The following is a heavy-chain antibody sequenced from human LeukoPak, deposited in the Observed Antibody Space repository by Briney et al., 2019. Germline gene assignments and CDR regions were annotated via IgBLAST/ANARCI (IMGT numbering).Heavy chain of an antibody. D-gene: IGHD3-22*01. CDR1: GYTFTGYY. CDR2: INPNSGGT. Sequence: GASVKVSCKASGYTFTGYYMHWVRQAPGQGLEWMGWINPNSGGTNYAQKFQGRVTMTRDTSINTAYMELSRLRSDDTAVYYCARSLTYYFDSSGFYSRAFDFWGQGTLVTVSS. J-gene: IGHJ4*02. CDR3: ARSLTYYFDSSGFYSRAFDF. V-gene: IGHV1-2*02.